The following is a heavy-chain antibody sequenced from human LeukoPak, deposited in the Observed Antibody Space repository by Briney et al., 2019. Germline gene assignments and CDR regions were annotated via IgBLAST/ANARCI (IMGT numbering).Heavy chain of an antibody. CDR2: IYYSGST. CDR1: GGSISSSSYY. D-gene: IGHD3-22*01. CDR3: ARGPAYYDRAIDAFDI. V-gene: IGHV4-39*07. J-gene: IGHJ3*02. Sequence: SETLSLTCTVSGGSISSSSYYWGWIRQPPGKGLEWIGSIYYSGSTYYNPSLKSRVTISVDTSKNQFSLKLSSVTAADTAVYYCARGPAYYDRAIDAFDIWGQGTMVTVSS.